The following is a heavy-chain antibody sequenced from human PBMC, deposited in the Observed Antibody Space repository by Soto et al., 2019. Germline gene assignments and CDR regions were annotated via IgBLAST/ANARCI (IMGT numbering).Heavy chain of an antibody. D-gene: IGHD3-22*01. V-gene: IGHV4-30-4*01. J-gene: IGHJ5*02. CDR1: GGSISIGHYY. CDR2: IYYSGST. Sequence: SETLSLTCTVSGGSISIGHYYWSCIRQPPGKGLEWIGYIYYSGSTYYNPSLKSRVTISVDTSKNQFSLKLSSVTAADTAVYYCARGTYYYDSSGFSNWFDPWGQGTLVTVSS. CDR3: ARGTYYYDSSGFSNWFDP.